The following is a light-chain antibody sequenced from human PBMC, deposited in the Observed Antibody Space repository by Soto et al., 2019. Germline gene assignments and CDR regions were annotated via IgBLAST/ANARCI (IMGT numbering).Light chain of an antibody. Sequence: QSALTQPASVSGSPGQSIAISCTGSSSDVGIYNYVSWYQQHPGKVPKLIIYEVSNRPSGVSNRFSGSKSGNTASLTISGLQAEDEADYYCSSYTTSSPRVFGTGTKLTVL. J-gene: IGLJ1*01. CDR2: EVS. CDR1: SSDVGIYNY. CDR3: SSYTTSSPRV. V-gene: IGLV2-14*01.